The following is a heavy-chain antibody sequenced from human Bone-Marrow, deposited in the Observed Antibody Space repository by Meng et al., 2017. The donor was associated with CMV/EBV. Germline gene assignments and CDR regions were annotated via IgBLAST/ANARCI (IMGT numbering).Heavy chain of an antibody. CDR1: GFTFSSYA. Sequence: GESLKISCAASGFTFSSYAMYWVRQAPGKGLEWVAVISYDGSNKYYADSVKGRFTISRDNSKNTLYLQMNSLRAEDTAVYYCARGGNFLTWGMDVWGRGTTVTVS. CDR2: ISYDGSNK. CDR3: ARGGNFLTWGMDV. J-gene: IGHJ6*02. D-gene: IGHD3-9*01. V-gene: IGHV3-30*04.